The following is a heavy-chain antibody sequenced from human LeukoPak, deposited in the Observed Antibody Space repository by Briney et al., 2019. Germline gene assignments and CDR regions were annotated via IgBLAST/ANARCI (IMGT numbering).Heavy chain of an antibody. D-gene: IGHD2-2*01. V-gene: IGHV3-21*01. CDR2: ISSSSSYI. Sequence: GGSLRPSCAASGFTFSSYSMNWVRQAPGKGLEWVSFISSSSSYIYYADSVKGRFTISRDNAKNSLYLQMNSLRAEDTAVYYCAKDWAIAGSYYCMDVWGKGTTVTISS. CDR1: GFTFSSYS. CDR3: AKDWAIAGSYYCMDV. J-gene: IGHJ6*03.